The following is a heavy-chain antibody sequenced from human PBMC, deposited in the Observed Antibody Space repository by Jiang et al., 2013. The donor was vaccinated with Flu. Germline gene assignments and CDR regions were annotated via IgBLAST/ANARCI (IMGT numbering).Heavy chain of an antibody. J-gene: IGHJ4*02. V-gene: IGHV4-31*03. CDR1: GGSISSSGYY. CDR2: IYYPEST. Sequence: GSGLVKPSQTLSLTCTVSGGSISSSGYYWSWIRHYPQKGLEWIGYIYYPESTYYNPSLKSRVVMSMDKSKNQVSLMVTSLTAADTAIYYCARGGVGGKSYYDYWGQGTLVTVSS. D-gene: IGHD1-26*01. CDR3: ARGGVGGKSYYDY.